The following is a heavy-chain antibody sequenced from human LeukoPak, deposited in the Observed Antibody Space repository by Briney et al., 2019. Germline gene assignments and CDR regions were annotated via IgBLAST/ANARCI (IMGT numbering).Heavy chain of an antibody. D-gene: IGHD5-18*01. CDR1: GFTFSSYA. CDR3: AREGYSYGPGALDY. Sequence: GGSLRLSWAAAGFTFSSYAMSWVRQAPGKGLEWVSAISGSGGSTYYADSVKGRFTISRDNSKNTLYLQMNSLRAEDTAVYYCAREGYSYGPGALDYWGQGTLVTVSS. V-gene: IGHV3-23*01. CDR2: ISGSGGST. J-gene: IGHJ4*02.